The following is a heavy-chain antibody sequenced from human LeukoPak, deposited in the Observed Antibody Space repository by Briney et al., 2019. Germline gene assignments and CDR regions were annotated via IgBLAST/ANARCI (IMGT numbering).Heavy chain of an antibody. CDR1: GGTFSGYY. D-gene: IGHD3-3*01. CDR2: IYTSGST. CDR3: AVSYYDFWSVDY. J-gene: IGHJ4*02. V-gene: IGHV4-59*10. Sequence: SETLSLTCAVYGGTFSGYYWSWIRQPAGKGLEWIGRIYTSGSTNHNPSLKSRVTISADTSKNQFSLKLSSVTTADTAVYYCAVSYYDFWSVDYWGQGTLVTVSS.